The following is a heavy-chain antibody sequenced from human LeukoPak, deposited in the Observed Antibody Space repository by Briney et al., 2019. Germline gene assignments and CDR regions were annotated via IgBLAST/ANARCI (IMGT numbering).Heavy chain of an antibody. V-gene: IGHV3-23*01. CDR2: ISGSGGST. Sequence: GGSLRLSCAASGFTFSSYAMNWVRQAPGKGLEWVSAISGSGGSTYYADSVKGRFTISRDNSKNTLYLQMNSLRAEDTAVYYCAKDRGVVVPAAPCYWGRGTLVTVSS. J-gene: IGHJ4*02. CDR3: AKDRGVVVPAAPCY. CDR1: GFTFSSYA. D-gene: IGHD2-2*01.